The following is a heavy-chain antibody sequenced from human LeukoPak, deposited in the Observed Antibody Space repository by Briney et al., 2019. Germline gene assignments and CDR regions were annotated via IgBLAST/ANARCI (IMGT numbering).Heavy chain of an antibody. V-gene: IGHV4-59*08. Sequence: PSETLSLTCTVSGGSISSYYWSWIRQPPGKGLEWIGYIYYSGSTNYNPSLKSRLTISVDTSKNQFSLKLSSVTAADTAVYYCARHGNRDSDYWGQGTLVTVSS. D-gene: IGHD2/OR15-2a*01. CDR3: ARHGNRDSDY. J-gene: IGHJ4*02. CDR2: IYYSGST. CDR1: GGSISSYY.